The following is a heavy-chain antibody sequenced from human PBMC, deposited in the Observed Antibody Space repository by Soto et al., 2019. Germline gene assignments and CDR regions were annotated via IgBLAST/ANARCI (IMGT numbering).Heavy chain of an antibody. J-gene: IGHJ5*02. D-gene: IGHD6-13*01. CDR2: IYYSGST. CDR3: ARGAHYSSPFRWFDP. CDR1: GGSISSGGYY. V-gene: IGHV4-31*03. Sequence: QVQLQESGPGLVKPSQTLSLTCTVSGGSISSGGYYWSWIRQHPGKGLAWIGYIYYSGSTYYNPSLKSRVTISVDTSKNQFSLKLSSVTAADTAVYYCARGAHYSSPFRWFDPWGQGTLVTVSS.